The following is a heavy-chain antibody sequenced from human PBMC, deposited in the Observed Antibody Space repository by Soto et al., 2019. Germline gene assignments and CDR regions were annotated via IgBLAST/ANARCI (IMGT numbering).Heavy chain of an antibody. CDR2: ISGSGGST. CDR1: GFTFSSYA. V-gene: IGHV3-23*01. CDR3: AKVPYSYGTSFDY. Sequence: PGGFLRLSCAASGFTFSSYAMSWVRQAPGKGLEWVSAISGSGGSTYYADSVKGRFTISRDNSKNTLYLQMNSLRAEDTAVYYCAKVPYSYGTSFDYWGQGTLVTVSS. D-gene: IGHD5-18*01. J-gene: IGHJ4*02.